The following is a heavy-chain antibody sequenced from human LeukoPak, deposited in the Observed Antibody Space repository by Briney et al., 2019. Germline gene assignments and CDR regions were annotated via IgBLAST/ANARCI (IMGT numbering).Heavy chain of an antibody. J-gene: IGHJ3*02. CDR1: GFTFSSHG. Sequence: GGSLRLSCAASGFTFSSHGMNWVRQAPGKGLEWVSYISSSGSTIYYADSVKGRFTISRDNSKNTLYLQMNSLRAEDTAVYYCAKDRWLVLSDAFDIWGQGTMVTVSS. CDR2: ISSSGSTI. CDR3: AKDRWLVLSDAFDI. V-gene: IGHV3-48*01. D-gene: IGHD6-19*01.